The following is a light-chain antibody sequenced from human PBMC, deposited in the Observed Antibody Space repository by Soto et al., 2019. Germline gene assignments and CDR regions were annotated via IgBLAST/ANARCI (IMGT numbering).Light chain of an antibody. CDR1: SSDVGGYNH. CDR3: CSYAGSNNV. J-gene: IGLJ1*01. V-gene: IGLV2-8*01. CDR2: DVS. Sequence: SVLTPAPSASGSPGQSVTLSCTGTSSDVGGYNHVSWYQQHPGKAPKLMICDVSRRPSGVPDRFSGSKSGNTASLTVSGLQAEDEADYYCCSYAGSNNVFGTGTKVTVL.